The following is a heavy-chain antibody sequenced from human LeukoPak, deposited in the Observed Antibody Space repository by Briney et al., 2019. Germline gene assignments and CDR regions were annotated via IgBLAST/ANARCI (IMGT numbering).Heavy chain of an antibody. Sequence: GGSLRLSCAASGFTLSSYWMHWVRQVPGEGLVWVSRINGDGSWTTYADSVKGRFTVSRDNGKNTMYLQMNSLRAEDTAVYYCARSAYCGANCHYYFDYWGQGALVIVSS. CDR1: GFTLSSYW. CDR3: ARSAYCGANCHYYFDY. V-gene: IGHV3-74*01. CDR2: INGDGSWT. D-gene: IGHD2-21*02. J-gene: IGHJ4*02.